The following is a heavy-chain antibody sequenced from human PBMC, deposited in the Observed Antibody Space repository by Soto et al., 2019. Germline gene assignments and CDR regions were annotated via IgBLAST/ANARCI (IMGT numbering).Heavy chain of an antibody. D-gene: IGHD2-8*01. Sequence: GGDLRLPCGGSGFTFREYYKSLIRQAPGKGMEWVSYISSSGSTIHYADSVKGRFTISRDNAKNSLYLQMNSLRAEDTAVYYCARDYDFTNVVCYTHGMEVWGQGTTVTVSS. CDR1: GFTFREYY. CDR2: ISSSGSTI. J-gene: IGHJ6*02. CDR3: ARDYDFTNVVCYTHGMEV. V-gene: IGHV3-11*01.